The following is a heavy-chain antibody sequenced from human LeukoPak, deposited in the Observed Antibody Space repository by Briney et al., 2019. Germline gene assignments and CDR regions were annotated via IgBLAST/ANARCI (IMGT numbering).Heavy chain of an antibody. CDR3: AKEASTDYYDSSGPPNY. CDR2: IRYDGSNK. V-gene: IGHV3-30*02. Sequence: PGGSLRLSCAASGFTFSSYGMHWVRQAPGKGLEWVAFIRYDGSNKYYADSVKGRFTISRDNSKNTLYLQMNSLRAEDTAVYYCAKEASTDYYDSSGPPNYWGQGTLVTVSS. D-gene: IGHD3-22*01. J-gene: IGHJ4*02. CDR1: GFTFSSYG.